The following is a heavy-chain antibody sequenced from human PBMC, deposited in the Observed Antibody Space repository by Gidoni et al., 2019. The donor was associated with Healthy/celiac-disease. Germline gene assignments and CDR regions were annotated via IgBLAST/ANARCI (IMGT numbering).Heavy chain of an antibody. CDR3: ARDNGDYLFDY. Sequence: EVQLVESGGGLVQPGGSLRLSCAASGFTFSSYWMSWVGQAPGKGLEWVANIKQDGSEKYYVDSVKGRFTISRDNAKNSLYLQMNSLRAEDTAVYYCARDNGDYLFDYWGQGTLVTVSS. CDR2: IKQDGSEK. J-gene: IGHJ4*02. D-gene: IGHD4-17*01. V-gene: IGHV3-7*01. CDR1: GFTFSSYW.